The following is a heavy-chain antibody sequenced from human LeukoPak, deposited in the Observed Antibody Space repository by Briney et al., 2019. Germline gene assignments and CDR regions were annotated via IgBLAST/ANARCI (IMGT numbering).Heavy chain of an antibody. CDR3: ARDRLRALPRAGTSLYDY. CDR1: GYTFTSYG. D-gene: IGHD6-19*01. V-gene: IGHV1-18*01. J-gene: IGHJ4*02. CDR2: ISAYNGNT. Sequence: ASVKVSCKASGYTFTSYGISWVRQAPGQGLEWMGWISAYNGNTNYAQKLQGRVTMTTDTSTSTAYMELRSLRSDDTAVYYCARDRLRALPRAGTSLYDYWGQGTLVTVSS.